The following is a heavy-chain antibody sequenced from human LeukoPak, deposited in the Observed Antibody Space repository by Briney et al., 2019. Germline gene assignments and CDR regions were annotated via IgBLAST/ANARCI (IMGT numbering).Heavy chain of an antibody. J-gene: IGHJ4*02. CDR3: ARDRGYSYGYYFDY. CDR1: GGSISSGGYY. V-gene: IGHV4-31*03. CDR2: IYYSGST. D-gene: IGHD5-18*01. Sequence: PSETLSLTCTVSGGSISSGGYYWSWIRQHPGRGLEWIGYIYYSGSTYYNPSLKSRVTISVDTSKNQFSLKLSSVTAADTAVYYCARDRGYSYGYYFDYWGQGTLVTVSS.